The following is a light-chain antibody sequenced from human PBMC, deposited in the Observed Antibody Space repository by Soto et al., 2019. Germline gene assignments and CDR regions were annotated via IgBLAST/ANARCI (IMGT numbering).Light chain of an antibody. V-gene: IGKV3-11*01. J-gene: IGKJ1*01. Sequence: EIVLTQSQATLSLSRGERATLXCRASQSVSSYLAWYQQKPGQPPRLLIYDASNRATGIPARFSGSGSGTDFTLTISSLEPEDFAVYYCQRRSNWSTTFGQGTKVDIK. CDR1: QSVSSY. CDR3: QRRSNWSTT. CDR2: DAS.